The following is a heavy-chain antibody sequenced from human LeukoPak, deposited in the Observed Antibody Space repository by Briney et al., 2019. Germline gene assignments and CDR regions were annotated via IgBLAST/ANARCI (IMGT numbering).Heavy chain of an antibody. CDR2: INPNSGAT. CDR3: AKIGSSHDFDY. CDR1: GYTFTGYY. V-gene: IGHV1-2*06. Sequence: ASVKVSGKASGYTFTGYYMHWVRQAPGQGLEWMGRINPNSGATDYAQKFQGRVTMTRDTSISTAYMELSSLESDDTAVYYCAKIGSSHDFDYWGQGTLITVSS. J-gene: IGHJ4*02. D-gene: IGHD1-26*01.